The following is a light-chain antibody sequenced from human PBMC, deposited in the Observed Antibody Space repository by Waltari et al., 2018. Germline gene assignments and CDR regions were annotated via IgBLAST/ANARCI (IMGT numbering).Light chain of an antibody. Sequence: EIVMTQSPATLSVSPGERATLSCRASQSVSSNLAWYQQRPGQAPRLLHSGASTRATSIPARFSGGGSGTEFTLTISILQSEDFAVYYCQQYNDWPRTFGQGTRVEVK. V-gene: IGKV3-15*01. J-gene: IGKJ1*01. CDR2: GAS. CDR1: QSVSSN. CDR3: QQYNDWPRT.